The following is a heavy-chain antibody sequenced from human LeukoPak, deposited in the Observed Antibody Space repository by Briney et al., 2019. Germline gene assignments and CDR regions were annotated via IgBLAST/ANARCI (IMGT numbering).Heavy chain of an antibody. CDR2: IYPGDSDT. D-gene: IGHD2-15*01. V-gene: IGHV5-51*01. CDR3: ASTEEGGSWYDAFDI. J-gene: IGHJ3*02. Sequence: GESLQISCKGSGYSFTSYWIGWVRQMPGKGLEWMGIIYPGDSDTRYSPSFQGQVTISADKSISTAYLQWSSLKASDTAMYYCASTEEGGSWYDAFDIWGQGTMVTVSS. CDR1: GYSFTSYW.